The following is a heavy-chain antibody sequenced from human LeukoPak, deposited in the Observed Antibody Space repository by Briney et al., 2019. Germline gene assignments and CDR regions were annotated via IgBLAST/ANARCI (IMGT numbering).Heavy chain of an antibody. D-gene: IGHD3-22*01. CDR2: IIPIFGTA. V-gene: IGHV1-69*01. Sequence: SVTASSKAYGGTLSSYAISWVRQAHGQGLEWMGGIIPIFGTANYAQKYQGRVTITADESTSTAYMELSSLRSEDTAVYYCARAGMSSGYSPFDYWGQGTLVTVSS. CDR1: GGTLSSYA. CDR3: ARAGMSSGYSPFDY. J-gene: IGHJ4*02.